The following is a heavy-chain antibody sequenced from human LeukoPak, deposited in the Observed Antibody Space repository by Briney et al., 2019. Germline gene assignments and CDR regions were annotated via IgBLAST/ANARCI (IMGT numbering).Heavy chain of an antibody. CDR3: AKLFRGGDCYSF. CDR1: GFTFSSYG. J-gene: IGHJ4*02. V-gene: IGHV3-30*02. D-gene: IGHD2-21*01. Sequence: PGGSLRLSCAASGFTFSSYGMHWVRQAPGKGLEWVAFIRYDGSNKYYADSVKGRFTISRDNSKNTLYLQMNSLRAEDTAVYYCAKLFRGGDCYSFWGQGTLVTVSS. CDR2: IRYDGSNK.